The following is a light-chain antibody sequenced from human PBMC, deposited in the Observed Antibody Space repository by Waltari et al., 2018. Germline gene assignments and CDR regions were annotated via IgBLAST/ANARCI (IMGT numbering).Light chain of an antibody. V-gene: IGKV3-20*01. CDR1: QSVSSSY. CDR2: GAS. CDR3: QQYGSSPYT. J-gene: IGKJ2*01. Sequence: EIVLTQSPGTLSLSPGERAPPSCRASQSVSSSYLAWYKQKPGQAPRLLNYGASSRATGIPDRFSGSGSGTDFTLTISRLEPEDFAVYYCQQYGSSPYTFGQGTKLEIK.